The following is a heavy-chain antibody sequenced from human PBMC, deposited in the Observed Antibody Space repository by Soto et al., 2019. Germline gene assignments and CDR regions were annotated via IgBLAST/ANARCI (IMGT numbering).Heavy chain of an antibody. CDR2: INPSGGST. V-gene: IGHV1-46*01. J-gene: IGHJ6*02. CDR3: ARDYRKIGGVAINTNYGMDV. CDR1: GYTFTSYY. Sequence: AAVKVSCKASGYTFTSYYMHWVRQAPGQGLEWMGIINPSGGSTSYAQKFQGRVTMTRDTSTSTVYMELSSLRSEDTAVYYCARDYRKIGGVAINTNYGMDVWGQGTTVTVS. D-gene: IGHD3-16*01.